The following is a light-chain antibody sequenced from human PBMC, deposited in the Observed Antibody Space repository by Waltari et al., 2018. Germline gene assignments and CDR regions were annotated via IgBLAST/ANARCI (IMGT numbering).Light chain of an antibody. CDR1: KIGSKN. J-gene: IGLJ1*01. Sequence: SYELTQPPSVSVAPGQTARITCDGDKIGSKNVHWYQHKPGQAPVLVVYDDGARPSGSAERFAGANSGNTAALTISRVDAGDEAEYYCQVWDSGSDHYVFGTVTKVTVL. CDR3: QVWDSGSDHYV. V-gene: IGLV3-21*02. CDR2: DDG.